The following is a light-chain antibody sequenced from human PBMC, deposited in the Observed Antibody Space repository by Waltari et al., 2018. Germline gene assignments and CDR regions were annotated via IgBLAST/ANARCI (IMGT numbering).Light chain of an antibody. Sequence: SSELTQDPAVSVALGQTVSITCQGDSLRRYYASWYQQRPGQAPILILSGQDNRPSGIPDRFSGSTSGNTASLTITGAQVEDEADYYCLSRDTTSTRVFGGGTRLTV. CDR3: LSRDTTSTRV. V-gene: IGLV3-19*01. J-gene: IGLJ3*02. CDR2: GQD. CDR1: SLRRYY.